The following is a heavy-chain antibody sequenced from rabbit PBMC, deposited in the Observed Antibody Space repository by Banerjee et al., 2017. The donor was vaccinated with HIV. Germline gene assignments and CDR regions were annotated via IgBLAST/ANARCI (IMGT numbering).Heavy chain of an antibody. V-gene: IGHV1S43*01. CDR3: VRDPHWAGYAGYGYGYNL. D-gene: IGHD6-1*01. Sequence: ESGGGLVQPGGSLTLSCKASGFDFSSSYWMCWVRQAPGKGLEWIGCISTGDGSTYYASWVNGRFSISRENTQNTVDLQLNSLTAADTATYFCVRDPHWAGYAGYGYGYNLWGPGTLVTVS. CDR1: GFDFSSSYW. CDR2: ISTGDGST. J-gene: IGHJ4*01.